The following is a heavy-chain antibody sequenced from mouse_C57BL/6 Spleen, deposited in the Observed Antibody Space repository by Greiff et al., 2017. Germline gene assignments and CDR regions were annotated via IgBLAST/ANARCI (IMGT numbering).Heavy chain of an antibody. CDR3: ARNPDY. J-gene: IGHJ2*01. Sequence: VQLHQPGAELVRPGTSVKLSCKASGYTFTSYWMHWVKQRPGQGLEWIGVIDPSNSYTNYNQKFKGKATLTVDTSSSTAYMQLSSLTSEDSAVYYCARNPDYWGQGTTLTVSS. CDR1: GYTFTSYW. CDR2: IDPSNSYT. V-gene: IGHV1-59*01.